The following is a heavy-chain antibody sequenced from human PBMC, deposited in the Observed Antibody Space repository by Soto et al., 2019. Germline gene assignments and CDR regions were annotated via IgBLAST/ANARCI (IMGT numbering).Heavy chain of an antibody. Sequence: QVQLVQSGAEVKKPGSSVKVSCKASGGTFSSYAISWVRQAPGQGLEWMGGIIPIFGTANYAQEFQGRVTITADESTSTAYIELSSLRSEDTGVYYCARGEGVYAVTPKNGMDVWGQGTTVTVSS. CDR2: IIPIFGTA. D-gene: IGHD4-17*01. CDR3: ARGEGVYAVTPKNGMDV. V-gene: IGHV1-69*01. CDR1: GGTFSSYA. J-gene: IGHJ6*02.